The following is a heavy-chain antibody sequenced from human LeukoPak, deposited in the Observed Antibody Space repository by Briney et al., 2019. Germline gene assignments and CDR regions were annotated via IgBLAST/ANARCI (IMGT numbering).Heavy chain of an antibody. CDR2: IYHSGST. Sequence: PSQTLSLTCAVSGGSISSGGYSWSWIRQPPGKGLEWIGYIYHSGSTYYNPSLKSRVTISVDRPKNQFSLKLSSVTAADTAVYYCARGGRRYATRFDYWGQGTLVTVSS. V-gene: IGHV4-30-2*01. CDR3: ARGGRRYATRFDY. D-gene: IGHD1-1*01. J-gene: IGHJ4*02. CDR1: GGSISSGGYS.